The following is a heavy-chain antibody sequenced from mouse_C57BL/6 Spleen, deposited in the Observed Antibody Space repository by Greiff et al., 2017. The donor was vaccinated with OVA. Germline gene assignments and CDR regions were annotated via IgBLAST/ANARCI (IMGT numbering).Heavy chain of an antibody. CDR3: ARSSNYEAWFAY. CDR2: IDPSDSYT. D-gene: IGHD2-5*01. V-gene: IGHV1-69*01. J-gene: IGHJ3*01. Sequence: QVQLQQPGAELVMPGASVKLSCKASGYTFTSYWMHCVKQRPGQGLEWIGEIDPSDSYTNYNQKFKGKSTLTVDKSSSTAYMQLSSLTSEDSAVYYCARSSNYEAWFAYWGQGTLVTVSA. CDR1: GYTFTSYW.